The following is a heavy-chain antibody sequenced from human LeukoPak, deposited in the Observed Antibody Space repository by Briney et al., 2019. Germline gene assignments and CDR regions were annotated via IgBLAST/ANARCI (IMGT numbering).Heavy chain of an antibody. V-gene: IGHV4-31*03. J-gene: IGHJ3*02. CDR1: GGSISSGGYY. CDR2: IYYSGST. D-gene: IGHD1-26*01. CDR3: ARDLFGELDAFDI. Sequence: SQTLSLTCTVSGGSISSGGYYWSWIRQHPGKGLEWIGYIYYSGSTYYNPSLKSRVTISVDTSKNQFSLKLSSVTAADTAVYYCARDLFGELDAFDIWGQGTMVTVSS.